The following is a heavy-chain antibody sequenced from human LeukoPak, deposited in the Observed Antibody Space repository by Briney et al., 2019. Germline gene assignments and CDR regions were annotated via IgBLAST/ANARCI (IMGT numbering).Heavy chain of an antibody. CDR3: ARAAAGTNSWYYFDY. Sequence: SETLSLTCTVSGYTFNGGDNYWSWIPQPPGTGLVCIGYIHHSGRAYYNPFLKSRGYISVVLSENQLSLSLNSLTAADSAVYYCARAAAGTNSWYYFDYWGQGILVIVSS. D-gene: IGHD6-19*01. J-gene: IGHJ4*02. V-gene: IGHV4-30-4*01. CDR1: GYTFNGGDNY. CDR2: IHHSGRA.